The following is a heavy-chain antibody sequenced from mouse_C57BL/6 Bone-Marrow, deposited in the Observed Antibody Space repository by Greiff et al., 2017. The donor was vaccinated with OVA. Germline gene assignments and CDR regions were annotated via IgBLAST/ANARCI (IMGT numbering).Heavy chain of an antibody. CDR2: INPSNGGT. D-gene: IGHD1-1*01. J-gene: IGHJ1*03. Sequence: QVQLQQPGTELVKPGASVKWSGKASGYTFPSYWMHGVKQRPGKGLEWIGIINPSNGGTNYNEKFKSKATLTVDKSSSTAYMQLSSLTSEDSAVYYCARGGSYGYFDVWGTGTTVTVSS. CDR1: GYTFPSYW. CDR3: ARGGSYGYFDV. V-gene: IGHV1-53*01.